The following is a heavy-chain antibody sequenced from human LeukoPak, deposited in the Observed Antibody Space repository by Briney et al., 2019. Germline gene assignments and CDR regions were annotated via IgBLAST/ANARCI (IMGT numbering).Heavy chain of an antibody. D-gene: IGHD5-24*01. CDR3: ARGNQRRWLQFTGLGLFDY. Sequence: SETLSLTCAVYGGSFSGYYWSWIRQPPGKGLEWIGEINHSGSTNYNPSLKSRVTISVDTSKNQFSLKLSSVTAAATAVYYGARGNQRRWLQFTGLGLFDYGGQGTLVTVSS. J-gene: IGHJ4*02. V-gene: IGHV4-34*01. CDR2: INHSGST. CDR1: GGSFSGYY.